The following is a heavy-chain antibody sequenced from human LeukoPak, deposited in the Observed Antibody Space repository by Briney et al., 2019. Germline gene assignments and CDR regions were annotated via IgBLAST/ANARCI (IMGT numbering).Heavy chain of an antibody. V-gene: IGHV3-20*04. Sequence: GGSLRLSCAASGVTFDDYGMSWVRQAPGKGLEWVSGINWNGGSTGYADSVKGRFTISRDNAKNSLYLQMNSLRAEDTALYYCARGLNDFWSGYYTSAFDYWGQGTLVTVSS. CDR2: INWNGGST. CDR3: ARGLNDFWSGYYTSAFDY. D-gene: IGHD3-3*01. J-gene: IGHJ4*02. CDR1: GVTFDDYG.